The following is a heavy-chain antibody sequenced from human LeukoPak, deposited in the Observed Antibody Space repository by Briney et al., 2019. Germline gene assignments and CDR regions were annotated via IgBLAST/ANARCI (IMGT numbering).Heavy chain of an antibody. CDR1: GFTVANDY. J-gene: IGHJ4*02. D-gene: IGHD2-8*01. CDR2: IYSGGDT. Sequence: PGGSLRLSCAASGFTVANDYMSWVRQPPGKGLEWVSLIYSGGDTYYADSVKGRFTISRDSSKNTLYLQMNSLRAEDAAVYYCARGMGRSWSHGYWGQGTQVTVSS. CDR3: ARGMGRSWSHGY. V-gene: IGHV3-53*01.